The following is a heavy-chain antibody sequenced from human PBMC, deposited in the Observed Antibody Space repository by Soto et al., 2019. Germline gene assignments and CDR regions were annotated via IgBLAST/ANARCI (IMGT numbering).Heavy chain of an antibody. CDR2: VYHSGST. D-gene: IGHD2-15*01. CDR3: ATRPPQIVVTLLPFPS. V-gene: IGHV4-39*07. CDR1: GGSIRSGGYY. Sequence: PSETQSLTCTVSGGSIRSGGYYWTWVRQPPGKGLEWIGEVYHSGSTRYNPSLKSRVTISVDKPNNQFSLKLSSMTGADTAVYYCATRPPQIVVTLLPFPSWGQGTPVTVSS. J-gene: IGHJ5*02.